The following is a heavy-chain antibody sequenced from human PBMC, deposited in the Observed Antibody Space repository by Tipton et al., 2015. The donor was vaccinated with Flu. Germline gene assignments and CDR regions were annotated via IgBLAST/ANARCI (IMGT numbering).Heavy chain of an antibody. CDR2: IWYDGSNK. J-gene: IGHJ4*02. D-gene: IGHD6-13*01. Sequence: QVQLVQSGGGVVQPGRSLRLSCAASGFTFSSYGMHWVRQAPGKGLEWVAVIWYDGSNKYYADSVKGRFTISRDNSKNTLYLQMNSLRAEDTAVYYCAKDMSRGSSWPPDYWGQGTLVTVSS. CDR3: AKDMSRGSSWPPDY. CDR1: GFTFSSYG. V-gene: IGHV3-33*06.